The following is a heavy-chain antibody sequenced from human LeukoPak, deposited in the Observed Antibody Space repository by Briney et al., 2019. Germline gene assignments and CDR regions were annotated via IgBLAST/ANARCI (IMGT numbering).Heavy chain of an antibody. CDR1: GFTVSSNY. D-gene: IGHD3-22*01. CDR3: ARDVHYYDSSGYRSS. CDR2: IYSGGST. V-gene: IGHV3-53*01. J-gene: IGHJ5*02. Sequence: GGSLRLSCAASGFTVSSNYMSWVRQAPGKGLEWVSVIYSGGSTYYADSVKGRFTISRDNSKNTLYLQMNSLRAEDTAVYYCARDVHYYDSSGYRSSWGQGTLVTVSS.